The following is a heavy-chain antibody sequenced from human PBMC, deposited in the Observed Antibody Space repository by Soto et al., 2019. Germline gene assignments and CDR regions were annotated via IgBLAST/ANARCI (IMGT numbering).Heavy chain of an antibody. V-gene: IGHV3-74*01. CDR3: ARGLRNYYGVDV. CDR2: IKFDGSFT. CDR1: GFTFSDYW. J-gene: IGHJ6*02. D-gene: IGHD4-17*01. Sequence: EVQLVESGGGLVQPGGSLRLSCVASGFTFSDYWMHWVRQAPGKGLVWASRIKFDGSFTSHADSVKGRFTISRDNARNTVHLQMDSLSAEDTGVYYCARGLRNYYGVDVWGQGTTVTVSS.